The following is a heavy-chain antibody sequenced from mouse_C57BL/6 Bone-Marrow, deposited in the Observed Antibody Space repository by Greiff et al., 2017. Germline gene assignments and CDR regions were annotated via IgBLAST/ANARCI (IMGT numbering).Heavy chain of an antibody. J-gene: IGHJ4*01. CDR1: GYTFTDYN. V-gene: IGHV1-18*01. CDR3: ARRAHYYGSPYAMDY. CDR2: INPNNGGT. Sequence: VQLQQSGPELVKPGASVKIPCKASGYTFTDYNMDWVKQSHGKSLEWIGDINPNNGGTIYNQKFKGKATLTVDKSSSTAYMELRSLTSEDTAVYYGARRAHYYGSPYAMDYWGQGTSVTVSS. D-gene: IGHD1-1*01.